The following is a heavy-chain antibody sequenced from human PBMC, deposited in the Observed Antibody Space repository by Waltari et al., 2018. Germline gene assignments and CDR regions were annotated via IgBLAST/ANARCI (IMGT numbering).Heavy chain of an antibody. CDR2: IRYDGNTI. Sequence: HLVESGGGVVQPGGSLRLSCLASGLTFRNYGMHWVRQIPGNGLGWVAFIRYDGNTIYDADSVKGRFTISRDNSNNILYLQMNSLRPEDTAVYFCAKDGDYSLPGYDAFDVWGQGTLVTVSS. CDR3: AKDGDYSLPGYDAFDV. V-gene: IGHV3-30*02. D-gene: IGHD2-21*01. J-gene: IGHJ3*01. CDR1: GLTFRNYG.